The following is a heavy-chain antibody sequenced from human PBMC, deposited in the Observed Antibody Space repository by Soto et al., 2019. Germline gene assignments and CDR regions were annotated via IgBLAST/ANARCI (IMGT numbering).Heavy chain of an antibody. CDR3: ARERKGTSLDY. V-gene: IGHV4-59*01. D-gene: IGHD2-2*01. Sequence: SETLSLTCTVSGGSISSYYWSWIRQPPGKGLEWIGYIYYSGGTNYNPSLKSRVTISVDTSKNQFSLKLSSVTAADTAVYYCARERKGTSLDYWGQGTLVTVSS. J-gene: IGHJ4*02. CDR1: GGSISSYY. CDR2: IYYSGGT.